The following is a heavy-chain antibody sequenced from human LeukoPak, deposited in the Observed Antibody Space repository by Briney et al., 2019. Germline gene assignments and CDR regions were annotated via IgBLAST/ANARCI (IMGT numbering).Heavy chain of an antibody. Sequence: ASVKVSCKASGYTFTSYGISWVRQAPGQGLEWMGKISTYNGNANYAQKLQGRFTMTTDTSTSTAYIELRDLRSDDTAVYYCARENYDTWGQGTLVTISS. CDR3: ARENYDT. D-gene: IGHD1-7*01. CDR2: ISTYNGNA. V-gene: IGHV1-18*01. J-gene: IGHJ5*02. CDR1: GYTFTSYG.